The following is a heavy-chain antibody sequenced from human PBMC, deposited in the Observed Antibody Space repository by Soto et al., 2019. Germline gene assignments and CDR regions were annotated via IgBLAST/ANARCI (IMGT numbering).Heavy chain of an antibody. CDR3: ARGKYCSSTSCHPSPWFDP. V-gene: IGHV4-30-2*01. CDR2: IYHSGST. J-gene: IGHJ5*02. CDR1: GGSISSGGYS. D-gene: IGHD2-2*01. Sequence: SETLSLTCAVSGGSISSGGYSWSWIRQPPGKGLEWIGYIYHSGSTYYNPSLKSRVTISVDRSKNQFSLKLSSVTAADTAVYYCARGKYCSSTSCHPSPWFDPWGQGTLVTVSS.